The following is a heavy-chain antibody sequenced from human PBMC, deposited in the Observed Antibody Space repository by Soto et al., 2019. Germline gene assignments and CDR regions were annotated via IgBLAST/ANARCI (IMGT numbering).Heavy chain of an antibody. CDR3: ARDLPGYFDY. V-gene: IGHV3-30-3*01. Sequence: QVQLVESGGGVVQPGRSLRLSCAASGFTFSSYAMHWVRQAPGKGLEWVAVISYDGSNKYDADSVKGRFTISRDNSKNTLYLQMNSLRAEDTAVYYGARDLPGYFDYWGQGTLVTVSS. J-gene: IGHJ4*02. CDR1: GFTFSSYA. CDR2: ISYDGSNK.